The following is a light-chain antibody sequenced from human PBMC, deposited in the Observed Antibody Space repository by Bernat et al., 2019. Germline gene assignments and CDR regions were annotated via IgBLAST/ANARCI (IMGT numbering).Light chain of an antibody. Sequence: QSALTQPASVSGSPGQSITISCTGTSRDVGGYDYVSWYQQHPGRAPKLMIYDVRDRPSGISNRFSGSKSGDTASLTIDGLLAEDEADYYCSSYTSSSTLVCGGGTRWTVL. CDR2: DVR. V-gene: IGLV2-14*03. CDR1: SRDVGGYDY. CDR3: SSYTSSSTLV. J-gene: IGLJ3*02.